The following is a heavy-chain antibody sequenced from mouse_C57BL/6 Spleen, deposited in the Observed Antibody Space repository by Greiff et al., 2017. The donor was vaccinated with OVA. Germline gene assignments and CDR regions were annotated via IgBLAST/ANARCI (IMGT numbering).Heavy chain of an antibody. Sequence: EVQLVESGGGLVKPGGSLKLSCAASGFTFSSYAMAWVRQTPEKRLEWVATISDGGSYNYYPDNVKGRVTITRGNAKNNTYLQMSHLKSEDTAMFYCARAPVYYYGSSSGYFDVWGTGTTVTVSS. D-gene: IGHD1-1*01. CDR3: ARAPVYYYGSSSGYFDV. V-gene: IGHV5-4*01. CDR2: ISDGGSYN. CDR1: GFTFSSYA. J-gene: IGHJ1*03.